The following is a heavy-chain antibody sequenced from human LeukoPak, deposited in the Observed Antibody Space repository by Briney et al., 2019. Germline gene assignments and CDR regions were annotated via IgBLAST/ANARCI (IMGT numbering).Heavy chain of an antibody. Sequence: PGGSLRLSCAASGFTFSSYAMSWVRQAPGKGLEWVSAISGSGGSTYYADSVKGRFTISRDNSKNTLYLQMNSLRAEDTAVYYCAKRDSITMVRGVISQPFDYWGQGTLVTVSS. V-gene: IGHV3-23*01. CDR1: GFTFSSYA. CDR2: ISGSGGST. J-gene: IGHJ4*02. D-gene: IGHD3-10*01. CDR3: AKRDSITMVRGVISQPFDY.